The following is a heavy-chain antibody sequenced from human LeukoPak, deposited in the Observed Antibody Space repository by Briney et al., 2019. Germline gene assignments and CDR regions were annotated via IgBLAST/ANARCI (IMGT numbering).Heavy chain of an antibody. J-gene: IGHJ4*02. Sequence: SGTLSLTCTVSGGSISSGTHYYNWIRQHPGKGLEWIGYIYYTGITSYNPSLKSRVTMSVDTSMNQVSLKVTSLTAADTAVYYCAASSGVTLGRFWGQGALVTVSS. CDR1: GGSISSGTHY. D-gene: IGHD3-16*01. V-gene: IGHV4-31*03. CDR2: IYYTGIT. CDR3: AASSGVTLGRF.